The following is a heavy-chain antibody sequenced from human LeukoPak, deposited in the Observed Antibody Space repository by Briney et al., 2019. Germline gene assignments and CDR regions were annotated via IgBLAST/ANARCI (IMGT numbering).Heavy chain of an antibody. V-gene: IGHV3-23*01. Sequence: GGSLRLSCAASGFTFSSYAMSWVRQAPGKGLEWVSAISGGGGTTYYADSVKGRFTISRDNAKNSLYLQMNSLRAEDTAVYYCARDGSSWDLYYYYGMDVWGQGTTVTVSS. CDR3: ARDGSSWDLYYYYGMDV. D-gene: IGHD6-13*01. CDR2: ISGGGGTT. CDR1: GFTFSSYA. J-gene: IGHJ6*02.